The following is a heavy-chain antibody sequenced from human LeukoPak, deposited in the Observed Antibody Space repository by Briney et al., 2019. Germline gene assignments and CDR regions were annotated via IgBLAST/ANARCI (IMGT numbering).Heavy chain of an antibody. CDR2: ISYDGSNK. D-gene: IGHD6-6*01. CDR3: ARVSIAARIWDY. J-gene: IGHJ4*02. CDR1: GFTFSSYA. V-gene: IGHV3-30-3*01. Sequence: GGSPRLSCAASGFTFSSYAMHWVRQAPGKGLEWVAVISYDGSNKYYADSVKGRFTISRDNSKNTLYLQMNSLRAEDTAVYYCARVSIAARIWDYWGQGTLVTVSS.